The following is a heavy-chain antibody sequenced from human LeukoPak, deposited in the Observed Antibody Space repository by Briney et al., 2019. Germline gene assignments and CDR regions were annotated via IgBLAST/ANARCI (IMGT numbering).Heavy chain of an antibody. D-gene: IGHD6-13*01. CDR2: SNHSGST. CDR3: ARRSSSWYSKIDS. J-gene: IGHJ4*02. CDR1: GGSISSGDYY. Sequence: SETLSLTCTVSGGSISSGDYYWSWIRQPPGKGLEWIGESNHSGSTNYNPSLKSRVTISVDTSKNQFSLKLSSVTAADTAVYYCARRSSSWYSKIDSWGQGTLVTVSS. V-gene: IGHV4-39*07.